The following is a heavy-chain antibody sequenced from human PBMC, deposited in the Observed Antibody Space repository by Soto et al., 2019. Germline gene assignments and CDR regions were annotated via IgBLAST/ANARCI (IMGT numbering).Heavy chain of an antibody. V-gene: IGHV1-69*01. D-gene: IGHD3-3*01. CDR1: GGTFSSYA. CDR2: IIPIFGTA. Sequence: QVQLVQSGAEVKKPGSSVKVSCKASGGTFSSYAISWVRQAPGQGLEWMGGIIPIFGTANYAQKFQGRVTITADESTRTDYMELSSLRCEDSGVYYCATVGALTIFGVVRRLRDYYYGMDVWGQGATVTV. J-gene: IGHJ6*02. CDR3: ATVGALTIFGVVRRLRDYYYGMDV.